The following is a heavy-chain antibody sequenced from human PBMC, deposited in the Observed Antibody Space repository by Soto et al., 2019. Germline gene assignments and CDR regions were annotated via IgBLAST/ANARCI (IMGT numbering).Heavy chain of an antibody. J-gene: IGHJ4*02. CDR3: ARSGSYVNGFDH. CDR1: GFAVSSHF. V-gene: IGHV3-53*01. D-gene: IGHD1-26*01. CDR2: IYSGGST. Sequence: GGSLRRSCPASGFAVSSHFMNWVRQTPGRGLEWVSVIYSGGSTYYVDSVKGRFTISRDNSKNTLFLQMNSLRGDDTAMYYCARSGSYVNGFDHWGLGTQVTVSS.